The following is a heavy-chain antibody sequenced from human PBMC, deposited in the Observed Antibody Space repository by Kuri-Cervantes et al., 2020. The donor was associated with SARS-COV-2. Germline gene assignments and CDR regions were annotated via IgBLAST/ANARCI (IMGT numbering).Heavy chain of an antibody. D-gene: IGHD3-3*01. CDR3: ASGRYYDFWSGYYPFDY. Sequence: ASVKVSCKASGYTFIGYYMHWVRQAPGQGLEWMGWINPKSGASSYAQKFQGRVTMTRATSINTVYMELSTLRSDDTAVYYCASGRYYDFWSGYYPFDYLGQGTLVTVSS. J-gene: IGHJ4*02. CDR1: GYTFIGYY. CDR2: INPKSGAS. V-gene: IGHV1-2*02.